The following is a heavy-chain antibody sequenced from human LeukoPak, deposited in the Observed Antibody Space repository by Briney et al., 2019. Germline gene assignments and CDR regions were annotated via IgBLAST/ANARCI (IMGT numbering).Heavy chain of an antibody. D-gene: IGHD3-10*01. V-gene: IGHV4-61*02. CDR2: IYISGST. Sequence: PSETLSLTCTVSGGSISSGSYYWSWIRQPAGKGLEWIGRIYISGSTNYNPSLKSRVTISVDRSKNQFSLKLSSVTAADTAVYYCASGSGRYTYDAFDIWGQGTMVTVSS. CDR1: GGSISSGSYY. J-gene: IGHJ3*02. CDR3: ASGSGRYTYDAFDI.